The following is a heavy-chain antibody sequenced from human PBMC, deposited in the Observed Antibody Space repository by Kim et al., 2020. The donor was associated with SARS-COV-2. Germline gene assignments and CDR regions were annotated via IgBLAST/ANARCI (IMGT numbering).Heavy chain of an antibody. CDR3: ARDNKARSKRLYYDFSVSCCPDY. V-gene: IGHV3-33*01. CDR1: GFTFSSYG. J-gene: IGHJ4*02. Sequence: GGSLRLSCAASGFTFSSYGMHWVRQAPGKGLEWVAVIWYDGSNKYYADSVKGRFTISRDNSKNTLYLQMNSLRAEDTAVYYCARDNKARSKRLYYDFSVSCCPDYWGQGTLVTVSS. D-gene: IGHD3-3*01. CDR2: IWYDGSNK.